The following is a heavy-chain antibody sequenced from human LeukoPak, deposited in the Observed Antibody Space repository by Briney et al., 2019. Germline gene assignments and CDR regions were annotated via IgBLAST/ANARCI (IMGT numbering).Heavy chain of an antibody. CDR3: AGGYGDYSDY. CDR1: GGSISSSNW. J-gene: IGHJ4*02. D-gene: IGHD4-17*01. V-gene: IGHV4-4*02. Sequence: SETLSLTCAVSGGSISSSNWWSWVRQPPGKGLEWIGEIYHSGSTNYNPSLKSRVTMSVDTSKNQFSLKLSSVTAADTAVYYCAGGYGDYSDYWGQGTLVTVSS. CDR2: IYHSGST.